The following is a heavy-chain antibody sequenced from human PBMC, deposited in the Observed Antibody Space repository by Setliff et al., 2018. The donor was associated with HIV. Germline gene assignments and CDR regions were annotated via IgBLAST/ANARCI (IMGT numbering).Heavy chain of an antibody. CDR2: ISANSGIT. J-gene: IGHJ5*02. D-gene: IGHD2-2*01. CDR1: GYTFTDYT. V-gene: IGHV1-18*01. Sequence: ASVKVSCKASGYTFTDYTITWVRRAPGQGLEWMGWISANSGITDYAQKFRGRVTMTTDASTTTAYMELTDLRSDDTAFYYCARVPAVTRGDWFVPWGQGTLVTVSS. CDR3: ARVPAVTRGDWFVP.